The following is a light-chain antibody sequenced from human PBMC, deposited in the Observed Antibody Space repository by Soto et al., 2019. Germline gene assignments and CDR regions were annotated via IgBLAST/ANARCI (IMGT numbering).Light chain of an antibody. CDR2: EVT. J-gene: IGLJ1*01. V-gene: IGLV2-8*01. Sequence: QSALTQPPSASGSPGQSVTISCTGANSDVGSYNFVSWYQQHPGKAPKLLIYEVTKRPSGVPDRFSGSKSGNTASLTVSGLQSEDEAVYYCSSYAGSTTRYLLGSGTKLTVL. CDR3: SSYAGSTTRYL. CDR1: NSDVGSYNF.